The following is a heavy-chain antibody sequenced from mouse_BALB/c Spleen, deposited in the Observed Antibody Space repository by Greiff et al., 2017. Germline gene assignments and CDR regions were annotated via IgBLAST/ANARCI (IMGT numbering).Heavy chain of an antibody. D-gene: IGHD1-2*01. CDR2: IWSGGST. Sequence: QVQLKESGPGLVQPSQSLSITCTVSGFSLTSYGVHWVRQSPGKGLEWLGVIWSGGSTDYNAAFISRLSISKDNSKSQVFFKMNSLQANDTAIYYCARIDYGYVKYAMDYWGQGTSVTVSS. V-gene: IGHV2-2*02. CDR3: ARIDYGYVKYAMDY. CDR1: GFSLTSYG. J-gene: IGHJ4*01.